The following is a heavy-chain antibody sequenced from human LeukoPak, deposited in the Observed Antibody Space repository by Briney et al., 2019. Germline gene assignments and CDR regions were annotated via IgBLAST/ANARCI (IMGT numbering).Heavy chain of an antibody. D-gene: IGHD2-15*01. Sequence: AGSLTLSCSASGCTFSNYAMHWCRHAPGKGLEYVSAISSNDGSTYYPNSVKGRFTISRDNSKNTLYLQMRRMRAEDTAVYYCVKDVGVVVAAYYFDYWGPGSLVTVSS. CDR1: GCTFSNYA. CDR3: VKDVGVVVAAYYFDY. CDR2: ISSNDGST. J-gene: IGHJ4*02. V-gene: IGHV3-64D*06.